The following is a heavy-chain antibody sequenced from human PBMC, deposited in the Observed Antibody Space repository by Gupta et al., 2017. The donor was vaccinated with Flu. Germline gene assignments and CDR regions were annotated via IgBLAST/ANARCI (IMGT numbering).Heavy chain of an antibody. CDR1: FSDDA. V-gene: IGHV1-69*01. D-gene: IGHD3-22*01. CDR2: IIPLLDTV. J-gene: IGHJ5*02. Sequence: FSDDAISWVRQAPGQGLEWMGGIIPLLDTVNDAQKFQGRVSITADAATSKAYMELSSLSSEDTAVYYCANSRDFGFNWFDPWVQGTLVTVS. CDR3: ANSRDFGFNWFDP.